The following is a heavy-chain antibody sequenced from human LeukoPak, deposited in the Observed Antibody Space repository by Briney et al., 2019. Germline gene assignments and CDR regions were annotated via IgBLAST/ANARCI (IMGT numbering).Heavy chain of an antibody. CDR2: IYYSGSST. Sequence: SETLSLTCTVSGGSMSGFFWTWIWQPPGKELEWIGSIYYSGSSTKYNPSLKSRFTVSVDTSKSQFFLKLNSATAADTAVYFCARTSRHYYGSGTNLTPWPAGMDVWGQGTTVTVSS. CDR1: GGSMSGFF. J-gene: IGHJ6*02. CDR3: ARTSRHYYGSGTNLTPWPAGMDV. V-gene: IGHV4-59*01. D-gene: IGHD3-10*01.